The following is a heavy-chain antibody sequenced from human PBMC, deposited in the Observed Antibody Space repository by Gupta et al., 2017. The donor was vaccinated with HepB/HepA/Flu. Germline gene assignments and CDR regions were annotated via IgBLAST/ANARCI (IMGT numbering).Heavy chain of an antibody. J-gene: IGHJ6*01. D-gene: IGHD5/OR15-5a*01. CDR1: GFTFSAAA. CDR2: IRGKANNFAT. CDR3: TTIENVSVS. Sequence: EVQLVESGGGLVQPGGSLKLSCAASGFTFSAAAMHWVRQASGKGLEWVGRIRGKANNFATAFAASMKGRFTISRDDSTNTAYLQMNSLKTDDSSVYYCTTIENVSVSWGQRTTV. V-gene: IGHV3-73*01.